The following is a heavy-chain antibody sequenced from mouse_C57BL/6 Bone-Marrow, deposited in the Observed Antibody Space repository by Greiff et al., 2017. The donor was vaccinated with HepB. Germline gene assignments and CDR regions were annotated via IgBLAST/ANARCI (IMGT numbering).Heavy chain of an antibody. Sequence: EVKLVESEGGLVQPGSSMKLSCTASGFTFSDYYMAWVRQVPEKGLEWVANINYDGSSTYYLDSLKSRFIISRDNAKNILYLQMSSLKSEDTATYYCARENYYGSRCAMDYWGQGTSVTVSS. CDR2: INYDGSST. V-gene: IGHV5-16*01. CDR1: GFTFSDYY. J-gene: IGHJ4*01. D-gene: IGHD1-1*01. CDR3: ARENYYGSRCAMDY.